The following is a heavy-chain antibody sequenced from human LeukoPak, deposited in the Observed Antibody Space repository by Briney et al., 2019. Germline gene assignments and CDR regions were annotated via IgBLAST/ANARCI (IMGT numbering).Heavy chain of an antibody. J-gene: IGHJ4*02. Sequence: SQTLSLTCAISGDSVSSNSAAWNWIRQSPSRGLEWLGRTYYRSKWYSDYAVSVRGRIIIDADTSKNQFSLQLNSVTPEDTAVYYCARQAGSWYDVRFDYWGQGTLVTVSS. V-gene: IGHV6-1*01. CDR3: ARQAGSWYDVRFDY. CDR1: GDSVSSNSAA. D-gene: IGHD6-13*01. CDR2: TYYRSKWYS.